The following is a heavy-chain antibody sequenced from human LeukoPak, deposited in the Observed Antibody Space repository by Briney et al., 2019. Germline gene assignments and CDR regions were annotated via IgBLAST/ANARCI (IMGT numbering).Heavy chain of an antibody. V-gene: IGHV3-23*01. J-gene: IGHJ4*02. CDR3: AKVIAVAGIAFDY. CDR1: GFTFSSDA. CDR2: ISGSGGST. D-gene: IGHD6-19*01. Sequence: PGGSLRLSCAASGFTFSSDAMSWVRQAPGKGLEWVSAISGSGGSTYYADSVKGRFTISRDNSKNTLYLQMNSLRAEDTAVYYCAKVIAVAGIAFDYWGQGTLVTVSS.